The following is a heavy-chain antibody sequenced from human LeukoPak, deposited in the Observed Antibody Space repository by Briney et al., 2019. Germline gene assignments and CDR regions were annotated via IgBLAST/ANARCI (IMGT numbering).Heavy chain of an antibody. D-gene: IGHD1-26*01. J-gene: IGHJ6*03. CDR2: IYSGGST. V-gene: IGHV3-66*01. CDR3: AKVAEVGATGYYYYMDV. Sequence: GGSLRLSCAASGFTFSSYWMSWVRQAPGRGREWVSVIYSGGSTYYADSVKGGFTISRDNSKNTLYLQMNSLRAEDTAVYYCAKVAEVGATGYYYYMDVWGKGTTVTISS. CDR1: GFTFSSYW.